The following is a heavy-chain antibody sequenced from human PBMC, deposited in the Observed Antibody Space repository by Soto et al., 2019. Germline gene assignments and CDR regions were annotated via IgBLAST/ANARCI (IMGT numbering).Heavy chain of an antibody. Sequence: QAQLQESGPGLVKPSQTLSLTCTVSGGSISSGGYYWSWIRQHPGKGLEWIGYIYYSGGTYYNPSLKSRVTISVDTSKNQFSLKLSSVTAADTAVYYCARRDSGYADDMDVWGKGTTVTVSS. CDR1: GGSISSGGYY. J-gene: IGHJ6*03. V-gene: IGHV4-31*03. CDR3: ARRDSGYADDMDV. D-gene: IGHD5-12*01. CDR2: IYYSGGT.